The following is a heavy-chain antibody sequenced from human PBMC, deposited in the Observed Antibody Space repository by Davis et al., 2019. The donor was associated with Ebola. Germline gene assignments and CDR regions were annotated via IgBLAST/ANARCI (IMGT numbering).Heavy chain of an antibody. V-gene: IGHV4-34*01. CDR2: INHSGST. CDR3: ARLQPRYSGYDYGDY. D-gene: IGHD5-12*01. J-gene: IGHJ4*02. Sequence: MPGGSLRLSCAVYGGSFSGYYWSWIRQPPGKGLEWIGEINHSGSTNYNPSLKSRVTISVDTSKNQFSLKLRSVTAADTAVYYCARLQPRYSGYDYGDYWGQGTLVTVSS. CDR1: GGSFSGYY.